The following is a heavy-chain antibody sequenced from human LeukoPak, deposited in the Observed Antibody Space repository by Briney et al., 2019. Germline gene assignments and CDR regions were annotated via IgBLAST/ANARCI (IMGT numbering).Heavy chain of an antibody. J-gene: IGHJ3*02. D-gene: IGHD3-3*01. Sequence: GGSLRLSCAASGFTFSDYYMSWIRQAPGKGLEWVSYISSSGSTIYYADSVKGRFTTSRDNAKNSLYLQMNSLRAEDTAVYYCARDGYDFWSGSDAFDIWGQGTMVTVSS. CDR1: GFTFSDYY. V-gene: IGHV3-11*04. CDR3: ARDGYDFWSGSDAFDI. CDR2: ISSSGSTI.